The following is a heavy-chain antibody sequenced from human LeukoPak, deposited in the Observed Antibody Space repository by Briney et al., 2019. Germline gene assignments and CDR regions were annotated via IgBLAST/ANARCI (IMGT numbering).Heavy chain of an antibody. Sequence: PPETLSLTCAVSGGPISSGGYSWAWLRQPPGKGLEWIGYIFQSGSPSYNPSLRSRVTISVDTSRNQFSLRLNSVTAADTAMYYCARDRAGLGLLDFWGPGTMVTVSS. CDR2: IFQSGSP. CDR1: GGPISSGGYS. V-gene: IGHV4-30-2*01. CDR3: ARDRAGLGLLDF. D-gene: IGHD1-26*01. J-gene: IGHJ3*01.